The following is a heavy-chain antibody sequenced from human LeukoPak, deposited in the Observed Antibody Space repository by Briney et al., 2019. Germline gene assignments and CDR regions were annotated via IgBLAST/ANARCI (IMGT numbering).Heavy chain of an antibody. CDR3: AKDRYCSGGSCYADWFDP. Sequence: GRSLRLSCAASGFTFSSYGMHWVRQAPGKGLEWVAVISYDGSNKYSADSVKGRFTISRDNSKNTLDLQMNSLRAEDTAVYYCAKDRYCSGGSCYADWFDPWGQGTLVTVSS. D-gene: IGHD2-15*01. CDR2: ISYDGSNK. J-gene: IGHJ5*02. V-gene: IGHV3-30*18. CDR1: GFTFSSYG.